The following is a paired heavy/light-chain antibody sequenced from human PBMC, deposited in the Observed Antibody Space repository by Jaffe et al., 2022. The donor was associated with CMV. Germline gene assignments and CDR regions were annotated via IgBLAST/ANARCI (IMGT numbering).Heavy chain of an antibody. V-gene: IGHV4-59*01. Sequence: QVQLQESGPGLVKPSETLSLTCTVSGGSITMNYWNWIRQPPGKGLEWIGYFYHSGNNKYNPSLRSRVTISADTSNNQISLRLTSVTAADTAVYYCARAPTSRNYYDRSGYPNGIRFDIWGRGTMVAVSS. J-gene: IGHJ3*02. CDR1: GGSITMNY. D-gene: IGHD3-22*01. CDR3: ARAPTSRNYYDRSGYPNGIRFDI. CDR2: FYHSGNN.
Light chain of an antibody. CDR1: ALSKQY. CDR2: KDT. J-gene: IGLJ2*01. CDR3: QSVDTNNSRVF. Sequence: YELTQAPSVSVSPGETATIACSGDALSKQYGHWYQQKPGQAPVLVIYKDTERPSGIPERFSGSSSGTTVTLTISGVQAEDEADYYCQSVDTNNSRVFFGGGTKLTVL. V-gene: IGLV3-25*03.